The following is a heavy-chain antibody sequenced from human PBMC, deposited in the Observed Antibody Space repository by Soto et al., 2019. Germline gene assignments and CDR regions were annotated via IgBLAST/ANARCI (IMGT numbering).Heavy chain of an antibody. D-gene: IGHD5-18*01. Sequence: SETLSLTCTVSGGSIRGGGYYWSWVRQSPRRGLEWIGNIYYSGSTYYNPSLKSRLTISVDTSKNQFSLNLSSVTAADTAVYYCARDRLMATAGTARHYFGLDVWGQGTTVTVSS. CDR3: ARDRLMATAGTARHYFGLDV. V-gene: IGHV4-31*03. J-gene: IGHJ6*02. CDR1: GGSIRGGGYY. CDR2: IYYSGST.